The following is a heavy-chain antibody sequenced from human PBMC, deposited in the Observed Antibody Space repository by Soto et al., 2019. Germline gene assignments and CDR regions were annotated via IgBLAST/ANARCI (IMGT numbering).Heavy chain of an antibody. CDR3: ARMWDYKYGMDV. J-gene: IGHJ6*02. CDR2: INPKSGGT. V-gene: IGHV1-2*02. CDR1: GYIFTDYY. Sequence: VASVKVSCKTSGYIFTDYYMHWVRQAPGQGLEWMGWINPKSGGTKYAQKFQGRLTMTRDTSISTASMELRGLKSDDTAVYYCARMWDYKYGMDVWGQGTTVTVSS. D-gene: IGHD1-26*01.